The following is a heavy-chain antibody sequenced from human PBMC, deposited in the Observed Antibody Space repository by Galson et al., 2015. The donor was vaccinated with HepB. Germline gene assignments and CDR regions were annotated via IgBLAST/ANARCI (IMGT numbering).Heavy chain of an antibody. CDR1: GFTFSSYA. D-gene: IGHD3-22*01. Sequence: SLRLSCAASGFTFSSYAMSWVRQAPGKGLEWVSAISGSGGSTYYADSVKGRFTISRDNSKNTLYLQMNSLRAEDTAVYYCAKELLYDSSGYSEYYFDYWGQGTLVTVSS. CDR2: ISGSGGST. V-gene: IGHV3-23*01. CDR3: AKELLYDSSGYSEYYFDY. J-gene: IGHJ4*02.